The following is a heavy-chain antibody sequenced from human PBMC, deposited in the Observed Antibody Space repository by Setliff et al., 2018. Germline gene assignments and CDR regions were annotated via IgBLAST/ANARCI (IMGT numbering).Heavy chain of an antibody. CDR2: IYAGDSDT. D-gene: IGHD3-10*01. CDR3: ARQKSTGSGNNWFDP. Sequence: PGESLKISCKGSGFSFTDFWIGWVRQMPGKGLEWMGLIYAGDSDTRYNPSFQGRVTMSADKSINTAYLQWSSLKASDTAIYYCARQKSTGSGNNWFDPWGQGTLVTVYS. V-gene: IGHV5-51*01. J-gene: IGHJ5*02. CDR1: GFSFTDFW.